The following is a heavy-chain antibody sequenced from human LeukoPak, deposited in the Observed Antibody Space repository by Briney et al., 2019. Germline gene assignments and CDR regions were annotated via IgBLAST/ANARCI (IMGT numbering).Heavy chain of an antibody. CDR2: ISSSSSYI. D-gene: IGHD6-19*01. Sequence: PGGSLRLSCAASGFTFSSYSMNWVRQAPGKGLEWVSSISSSSSYIYYADSVKGRFTISRDNSKNSLYLQMNSLRAEDTAVYYCARTRGWHDAFDIWGQGTMVTVSS. CDR1: GFTFSSYS. V-gene: IGHV3-21*04. J-gene: IGHJ3*02. CDR3: ARTRGWHDAFDI.